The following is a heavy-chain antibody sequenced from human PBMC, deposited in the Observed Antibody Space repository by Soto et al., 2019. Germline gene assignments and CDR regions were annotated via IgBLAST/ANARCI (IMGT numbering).Heavy chain of an antibody. Sequence: QITLKESGPTLVKPTQTLTLTCTFSGFSLSTSGVSVGWIRQPPGKALEWLALIYWDDEKRYSPSLMSRLTIAKDTSKNLVVLTMTNMDPLDPATYYCAHRRAQQLLARSYYFDFWGQGTLVTVSS. CDR1: GFSLSTSGVS. V-gene: IGHV2-5*02. D-gene: IGHD6-13*01. J-gene: IGHJ4*02. CDR3: AHRRAQQLLARSYYFDF. CDR2: IYWDDEK.